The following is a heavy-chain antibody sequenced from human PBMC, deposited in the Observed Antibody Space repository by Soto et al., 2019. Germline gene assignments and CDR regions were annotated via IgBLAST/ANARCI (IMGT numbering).Heavy chain of an antibody. D-gene: IGHD6-19*01. Sequence: QVQLVESGGGVVQPGRSLRPSCAASGFTFSSYGMHWVRQAPGKGLEWEAVISYDGSNKYYADSVKGRFTISRDNSKNTLYLQMNSLRAEDTAVYYCAIYSSGWYPLDYWGQGTLVTVSS. CDR3: AIYSSGWYPLDY. J-gene: IGHJ4*02. CDR2: ISYDGSNK. V-gene: IGHV3-30*03. CDR1: GFTFSSYG.